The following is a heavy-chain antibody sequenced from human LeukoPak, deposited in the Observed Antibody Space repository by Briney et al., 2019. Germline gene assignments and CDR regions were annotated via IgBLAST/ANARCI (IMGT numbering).Heavy chain of an antibody. CDR2: TSRDGIVK. V-gene: IGHV3-30*18. CDR1: GFTFSTSG. Sequence: GGSLRLSCVTSGFTFSTSGMHWVRQAQGKGLEWVAITSRDGIVKYYADSVTGRFTISRDNSKNTVYLQMNSLRAEDTAVYYCAKWGQLELNYYYYGMDVWGQGATVTVSS. D-gene: IGHD1-7*01. J-gene: IGHJ6*02. CDR3: AKWGQLELNYYYYGMDV.